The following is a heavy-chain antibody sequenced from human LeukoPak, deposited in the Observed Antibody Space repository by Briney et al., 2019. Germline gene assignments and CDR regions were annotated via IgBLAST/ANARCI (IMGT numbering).Heavy chain of an antibody. CDR1: GYTFTSYD. D-gene: IGHD6-13*01. J-gene: IGHJ6*03. CDR2: MNPNSGNT. Sequence: GASVKVSCKASGYTFTSYDINWVRQATGQGLEWMGWMNPNSGNTGYAQKFQGRVTITRNTSISTAYMELSSLRSEDTAVYYCARGRGSSWYLYYYYMDVWGKGTTVTVSS. CDR3: ARGRGSSWYLYYYYMDV. V-gene: IGHV1-8*03.